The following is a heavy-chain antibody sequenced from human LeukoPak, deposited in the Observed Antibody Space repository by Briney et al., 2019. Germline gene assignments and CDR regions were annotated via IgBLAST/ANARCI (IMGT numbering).Heavy chain of an antibody. Sequence: SETLSLTCAVYGGSFSGYYWRWIRQPPGKGLEWIGEINHSGSTNYNPSLKSRVTISVDTSKNQFSLKLSSVTAADTAVYYCARLGFDYYDSSGYYYVDYWGQGTLVTVSS. CDR2: INHSGST. D-gene: IGHD3-22*01. CDR1: GGSFSGYY. CDR3: ARLGFDYYDSSGYYYVDY. J-gene: IGHJ4*02. V-gene: IGHV4-34*01.